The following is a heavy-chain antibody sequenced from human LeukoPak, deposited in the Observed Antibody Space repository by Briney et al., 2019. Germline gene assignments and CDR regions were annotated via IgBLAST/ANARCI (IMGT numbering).Heavy chain of an antibody. CDR1: GFTFSSYG. V-gene: IGHV3-30*02. Sequence: GGSLRLSCAASGFTFSSYGMHWVRQAPGKGLEWVAFIRYDGSNKYYADSVKGRFTISRDNSKNTLYLQMNSLKTEDTAVYYCTTDDYGGNWGVDYWGQGTLVTVSS. CDR2: IRYDGSNK. CDR3: TTDDYGGNWGVDY. D-gene: IGHD4-23*01. J-gene: IGHJ4*02.